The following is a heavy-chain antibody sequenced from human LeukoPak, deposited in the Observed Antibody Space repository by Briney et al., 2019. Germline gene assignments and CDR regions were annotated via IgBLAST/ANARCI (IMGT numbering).Heavy chain of an antibody. V-gene: IGHV3-48*03. J-gene: IGHJ3*02. CDR2: ISSSGSTI. CDR3: AFDYYDSSGYYLRAFDI. CDR1: GFTFSSYE. Sequence: PGGSLRLSCAASGFTFSSYEMNWVRQAPGKGLEWVSYISSSGSTIYYADSVKGRFTISRDNAKNSLYLQMNSLRAEDTAVYYCAFDYYDSSGYYLRAFDIWGQGTMVTVSS. D-gene: IGHD3-22*01.